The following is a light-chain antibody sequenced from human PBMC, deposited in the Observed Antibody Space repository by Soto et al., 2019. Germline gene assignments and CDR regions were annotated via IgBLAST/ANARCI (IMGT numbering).Light chain of an antibody. Sequence: QSALTQPASVSGSPGQSITISCTGTSSDVGSYNLVSWYQQHPDKAPKLMSYEGSKRPSGISNRFSGSKSGNTASLTISGVQAEDEAEYYCCSYADSSRIYVFGSGTKQTVL. CDR2: EGS. CDR3: CSYADSSRIYV. V-gene: IGLV2-23*01. J-gene: IGLJ1*01. CDR1: SSDVGSYNL.